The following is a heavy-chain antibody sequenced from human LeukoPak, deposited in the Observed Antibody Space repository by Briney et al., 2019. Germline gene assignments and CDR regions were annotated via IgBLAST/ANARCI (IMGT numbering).Heavy chain of an antibody. Sequence: ASVKVSCKASGGTFSSYAISWVRQAPGQGLEWMGGIIPIFGTANYAQKFQGRVTITADKSTSTAYMELSSLRSEDTAVYYCAASVVTAINFNWFDPWGQGTLVTVSS. D-gene: IGHD2-21*02. CDR2: IIPIFGTA. J-gene: IGHJ5*02. CDR3: AASVVTAINFNWFDP. CDR1: GGTFSSYA. V-gene: IGHV1-69*06.